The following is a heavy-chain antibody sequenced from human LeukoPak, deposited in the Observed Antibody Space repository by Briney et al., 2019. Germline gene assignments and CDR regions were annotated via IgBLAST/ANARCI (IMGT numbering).Heavy chain of an antibody. Sequence: SETLSLTCTVYGGSISTHYWRWIRQPPGKVLEWMGYIYYSGNTNYHHSLKSRVTISVDTSKHQFSLKLSSVTAADTAVYCCARLLHPSGYEWLFHLWAQGPLVPVSS. CDR1: GGSISTHY. V-gene: IGHV4-59*11. J-gene: IGHJ5*02. D-gene: IGHD5-12*01. CDR3: ARLLHPSGYEWLFHL. CDR2: IYYSGNT.